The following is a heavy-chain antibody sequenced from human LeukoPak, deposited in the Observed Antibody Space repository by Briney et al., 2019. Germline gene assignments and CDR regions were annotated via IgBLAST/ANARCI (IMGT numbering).Heavy chain of an antibody. D-gene: IGHD2-2*01. CDR3: ARPHCSSTSCYGRNVDY. V-gene: IGHV3-21*01. CDR2: ISSSSSYI. CDR1: GFTFSSYS. Sequence: GGSLRLSCAASGFTFSSYSMNWVRQAPGKGLEWVSSISSSSSYIYYADSVKGRYTISRDNAKNSLYLQMNSLRAEDTAVYYCARPHCSSTSCYGRNVDYWGQGTLVTVSS. J-gene: IGHJ4*02.